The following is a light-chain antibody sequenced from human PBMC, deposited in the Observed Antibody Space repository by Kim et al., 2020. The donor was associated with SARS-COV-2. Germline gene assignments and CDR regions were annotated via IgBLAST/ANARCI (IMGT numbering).Light chain of an antibody. Sequence: EIVMTQSPATLSVSPGERATLSCRASQSVSSNLAWYQQKPGQAPRLLIYAASTRAIGIPARFSGSGSGTEFTLTISSLQSEDFAVYYCQQYNNWPLTFGGGTKVDIK. CDR2: AAS. CDR1: QSVSSN. J-gene: IGKJ4*01. V-gene: IGKV3-15*01. CDR3: QQYNNWPLT.